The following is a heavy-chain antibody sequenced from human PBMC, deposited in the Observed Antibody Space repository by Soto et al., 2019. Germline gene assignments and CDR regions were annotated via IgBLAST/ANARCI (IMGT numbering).Heavy chain of an antibody. CDR3: AKSIIAAGTCHFDN. V-gene: IGHV3-48*01. CDR2: ISLGTSTI. J-gene: IGHJ4*02. Sequence: PGGSLRLSCAASGFTFSSYSMNWVRQAPGKGLEWVSYISLGTSTIYYADSVKGRFTISRDDAKNSLYLQMNSLRAEDTAMYYCAKSIIAAGTCHFDNWGQGALVTVSS. D-gene: IGHD6-13*01. CDR1: GFTFSSYS.